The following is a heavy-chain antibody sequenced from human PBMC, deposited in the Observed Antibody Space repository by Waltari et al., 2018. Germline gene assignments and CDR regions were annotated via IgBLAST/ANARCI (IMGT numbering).Heavy chain of an antibody. Sequence: QVHLQQWGAGLLKPSETLSLTCAVYGGPFSGYYWAWLRQPPGKGPEWIGEINRGGNINHNPSLKSRGLMSGDTAKNQVFLKRTSETAADTAVYYCARAEQGGGAVGPDFQHWGQGTLVTVSS. D-gene: IGHD1-1*01. CDR3: ARAEQGGGAVGPDFQH. CDR2: INRGGNI. V-gene: IGHV4-34*01. J-gene: IGHJ1*01. CDR1: GGPFSGYY.